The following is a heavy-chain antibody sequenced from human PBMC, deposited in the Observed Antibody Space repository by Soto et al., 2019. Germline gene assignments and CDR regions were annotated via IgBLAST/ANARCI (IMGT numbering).Heavy chain of an antibody. V-gene: IGHV3-23*01. CDR2: IGVSGDTT. CDR1: GFTFSSYA. CDR3: AKVRRFGELRSLY. J-gene: IGHJ4*02. D-gene: IGHD3-10*01. Sequence: EVQLLEPGGGLVQPGGSLRLSCAASGFTFSSYAMSWVRQAPGKGLEWVSAIGVSGDTTYYADSVKGRFTISRDNSKNTLYLQMGSLRAEEPAVYYCAKVRRFGELRSLYWGQGTLVTVSS.